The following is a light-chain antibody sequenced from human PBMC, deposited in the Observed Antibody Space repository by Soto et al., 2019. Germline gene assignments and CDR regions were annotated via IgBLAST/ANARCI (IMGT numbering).Light chain of an antibody. J-gene: IGLJ1*01. V-gene: IGLV2-11*01. CDR3: SSYAGGYTFYV. Sequence: QSVLTQPRSVSGSPGQSVTISCTGTSSDVGGYNLVSWYQQHPGKAPKLMIYDVSKRPSGVPDRFSGSKSGNTASLTISGLQAEDEADYYCSSYAGGYTFYVFRPGTKVTVL. CDR1: SSDVGGYNL. CDR2: DVS.